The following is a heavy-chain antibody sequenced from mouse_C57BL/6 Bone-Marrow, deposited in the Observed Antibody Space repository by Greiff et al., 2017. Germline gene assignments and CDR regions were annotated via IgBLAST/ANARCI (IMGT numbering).Heavy chain of an antibody. D-gene: IGHD1-1*01. CDR2: IWSDGST. V-gene: IGHV2-6-1*01. J-gene: IGHJ4*01. Sequence: VQLQQSGPGLVAPSQSLSITCTVSGFSLTSYGAHWVRQPPGKGLEWLVVIWSDGSTTYNSALKSRLSISKDNSKSQVFLKMNSLQTDDTAMYYCARHLITTVVAKGYAMDYWGQGTSVTVSS. CDR1: GFSLTSYG. CDR3: ARHLITTVVAKGYAMDY.